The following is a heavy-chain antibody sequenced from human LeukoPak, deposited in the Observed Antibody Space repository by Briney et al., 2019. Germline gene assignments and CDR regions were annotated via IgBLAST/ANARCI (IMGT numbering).Heavy chain of an antibody. D-gene: IGHD1-1*01. V-gene: IGHV4-59*01. Sequence: SETLSLTCTVSGGSISSYYWSWIRQPPGKGLEWIGYIYYSGSTNYNPSLNGRVSMSRDTTKNLFSLRLRSVTAADTAVYFCARGRVSSSTWYSTYYYYFYMDVWGKGTTVTVSS. CDR1: GGSISSYY. CDR3: ARGRVSSSTWYSTYYYYFYMDV. J-gene: IGHJ6*03. CDR2: IYYSGST.